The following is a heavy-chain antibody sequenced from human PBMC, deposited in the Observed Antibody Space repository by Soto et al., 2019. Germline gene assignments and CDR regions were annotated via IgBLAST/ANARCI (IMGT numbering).Heavy chain of an antibody. J-gene: IGHJ4*02. V-gene: IGHV4-4*02. CDR3: ARRYAGNFDY. CDR1: GGSISSSNW. D-gene: IGHD2-8*01. CDR2: IYHSGST. Sequence: SETLSLTCAVSGGSISSSNWWSWVRQPPGKGLEWIGEIYHSGSTNYNPSLKSRVTISVDTSKNQFSLKLSSVTAADTAVYYCARRYAGNFDYWGQGTLVTVSS.